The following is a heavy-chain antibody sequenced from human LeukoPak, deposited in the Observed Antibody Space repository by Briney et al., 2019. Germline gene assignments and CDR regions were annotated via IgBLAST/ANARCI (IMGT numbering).Heavy chain of an antibody. CDR2: IYSGGST. J-gene: IGHJ5*02. Sequence: GGSLRLSCAASGLTVSSNYMSWVRQAPGKGLEWVSVIYSGGSTYYADSVKGRFTISRDNSKNTLYLQMNSLRAEDTAVYYCARLGLLRGNWFDPWGQGTLVTVSS. CDR1: GLTVSSNY. D-gene: IGHD1-26*01. V-gene: IGHV3-53*01. CDR3: ARLGLLRGNWFDP.